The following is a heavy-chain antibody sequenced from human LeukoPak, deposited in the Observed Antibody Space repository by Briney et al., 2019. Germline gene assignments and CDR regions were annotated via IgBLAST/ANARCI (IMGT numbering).Heavy chain of an antibody. Sequence: PSQTLSLTCTVSGNSISSGDNYWSWIRQSPGKGLEWIGYIYYTGSTTYNPSLKSRVTISADTSKNQFSLKLSSVTAADTAVYYCASRKLGNDYWGQGTLVTVSS. V-gene: IGHV4-61*08. CDR3: ASRKLGNDY. CDR1: GNSISSGDNY. D-gene: IGHD7-27*01. CDR2: IYYTGST. J-gene: IGHJ4*02.